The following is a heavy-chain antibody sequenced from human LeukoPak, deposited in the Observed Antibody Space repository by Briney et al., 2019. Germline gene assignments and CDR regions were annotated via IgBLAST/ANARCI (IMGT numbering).Heavy chain of an antibody. CDR1: EFTFSSYW. Sequence: GGSLRLSCVASEFTFSSYWMTWVRQAPGRGLEWVANIKADGSDEYYVDSVKGRFAISRDNAKNSLYLQMNSLRAEDTAVYYCARDPYSNFFGAVDIWGQGTMVTVSS. V-gene: IGHV3-7*04. D-gene: IGHD6-13*01. CDR3: ARDPYSNFFGAVDI. CDR2: IKADGSDE. J-gene: IGHJ3*02.